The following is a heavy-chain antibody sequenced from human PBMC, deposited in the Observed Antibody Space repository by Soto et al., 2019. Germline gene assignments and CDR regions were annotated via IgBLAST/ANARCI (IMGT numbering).Heavy chain of an antibody. Sequence: PSETLSLTCTVSGGSISSGSYYWGWIRQPPGKGLEWIGSIYYSGSTYYNPSLKSRVTISVDTSKNQFSLKLSSVTAADTAVYYCARRRVDIVATTSSYYYYYYMDVWGKGTTVTVSS. J-gene: IGHJ6*03. V-gene: IGHV4-39*01. D-gene: IGHD5-12*01. CDR2: IYYSGST. CDR3: ARRRVDIVATTSSYYYYYYMDV. CDR1: GGSISSGSYY.